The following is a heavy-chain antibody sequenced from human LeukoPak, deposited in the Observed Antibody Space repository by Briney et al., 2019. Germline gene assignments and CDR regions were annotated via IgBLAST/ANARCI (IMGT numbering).Heavy chain of an antibody. CDR2: IKSKTDGGTT. V-gene: IGHV3-15*01. CDR1: GFTFSNAW. J-gene: IGHJ4*02. CDR3: TTEGDYGDYTY. Sequence: GGSLRLSCAASGFTFSNAWMSWVRQAPGKGLEWVGLIKSKTDGGTTDYAAPVKGRFTISRDDSKNTLYLQMNSLKTEDTAVYYCTTEGDYGDYTYWGQGTLVTVSS. D-gene: IGHD4-17*01.